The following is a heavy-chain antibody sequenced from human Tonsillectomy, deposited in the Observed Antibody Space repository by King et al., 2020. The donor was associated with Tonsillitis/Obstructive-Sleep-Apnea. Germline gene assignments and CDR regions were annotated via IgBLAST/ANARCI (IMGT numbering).Heavy chain of an antibody. D-gene: IGHD3-10*01. CDR1: DGSISSSTYY. CDR3: ARQRGLGLFFDY. CDR2: IYYSGIT. Sequence: QLQESGPGLVKPSETLSLTCTVSDGSISSSTYYWGWIRQPPGKGLEWIGTIYYSGITYYNPSFKSRVTISVDTSKNQFSLKLSFVTAADTAVYYCARQRGLGLFFDYWGQGTLVTVSS. V-gene: IGHV4-39*01. J-gene: IGHJ4*02.